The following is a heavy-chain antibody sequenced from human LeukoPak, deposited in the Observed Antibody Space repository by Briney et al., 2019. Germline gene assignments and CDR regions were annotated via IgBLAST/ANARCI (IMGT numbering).Heavy chain of an antibody. CDR3: ARGRQGAKTRYFDL. V-gene: IGHV3-64*01. CDR1: GIIFSNYA. CDR2: ISSDGGGT. J-gene: IGHJ2*01. Sequence: GGSLRLSCAASGIIFSNYAMHWVRQGPGKGLECISTISSDGGGTYYANSVKGRFTISRDNSKNTLYLQMGSLRAEDMAVYYCARGRQGAKTRYFDLWGRGTRVTVSS. D-gene: IGHD1-26*01.